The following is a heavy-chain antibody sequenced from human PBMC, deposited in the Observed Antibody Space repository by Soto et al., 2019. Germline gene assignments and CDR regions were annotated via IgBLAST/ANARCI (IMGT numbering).Heavy chain of an antibody. Sequence: SETLSLTCTVSGDSITSSSHYWGWIRQPPGKGLECIANIYYDGNTYYNPSLKSRVTISVDRSKNQFSLKLSSVTAADTAVYYCARVPDYWGQGTLVTVSS. CDR3: ARVPDY. CDR1: GDSITSSSHY. V-gene: IGHV4-39*07. J-gene: IGHJ4*02. CDR2: IYYDGNT.